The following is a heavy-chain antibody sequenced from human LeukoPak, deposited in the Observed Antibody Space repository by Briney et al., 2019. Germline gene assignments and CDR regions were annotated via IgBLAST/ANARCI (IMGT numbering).Heavy chain of an antibody. CDR1: GFTFSNYW. J-gene: IGHJ5*02. CDR3: AREYYEDSNGYSGGFDP. CDR2: IKQDGSET. D-gene: IGHD3-22*01. V-gene: IGHV3-7*01. Sequence: GGSLRLSCAASGFTFSNYWMSWVRRAPGKGLEGVANIKQDGSETYYVDSVRGRFTISRDNAKNSLYLQMNSLRAEDTAIYYCAREYYEDSNGYSGGFDPWGQGTLVTVSS.